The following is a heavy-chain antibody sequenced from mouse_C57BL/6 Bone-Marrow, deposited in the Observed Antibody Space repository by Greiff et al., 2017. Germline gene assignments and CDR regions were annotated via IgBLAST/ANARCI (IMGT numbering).Heavy chain of an antibody. CDR2: IYPGIGST. CDR3: ARRGNYYDYDRFAY. J-gene: IGHJ3*01. CDR1: GYTFTSYW. Sequence: VQLQQPGAELVKPGASVKMSCKASGYTFTSYWITWVKQRPGQGLEWIGDIYPGIGSTNYNEKFKSKATLTVDTSSSTAYMQLSSLTSEDSAVYYCARRGNYYDYDRFAYWGQGTLVTVSA. V-gene: IGHV1-55*01. D-gene: IGHD2-4*01.